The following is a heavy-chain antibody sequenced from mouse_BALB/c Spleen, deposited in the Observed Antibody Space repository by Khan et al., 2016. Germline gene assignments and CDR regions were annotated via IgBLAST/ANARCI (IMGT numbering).Heavy chain of an antibody. CDR2: INPDSSTI. D-gene: IGHD4-1*01. J-gene: IGHJ2*01. CDR1: GFDFSRYW. V-gene: IGHV4-1*02. Sequence: EVQLVESGGGLVQPGGSLKLSCAASGFDFSRYWMSWVRQAPGKGLEWIGEINPDSSTINYTPSLKDKFNISRDNAKNTLYLQMSKVRSEDTALYYCSRLGRTEDFDYWGQGTTLTVSS. CDR3: SRLGRTEDFDY.